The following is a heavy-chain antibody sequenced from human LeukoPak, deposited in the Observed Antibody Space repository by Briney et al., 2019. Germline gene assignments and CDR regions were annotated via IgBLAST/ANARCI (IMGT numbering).Heavy chain of an antibody. CDR2: IYYSGT. J-gene: IGHJ3*02. Sequence: SSETLSLTCTVSGGSISSHYWSWIRQPPGQGLEWIGYIYYSGTKYNPSLKSRVTISGDTSKNQFSLKLCSVTAADTAVYYCARPKGDNGDYLDAFDIWGQGTMVTVSS. CDR3: ARPKGDNGDYLDAFDI. CDR1: GGSISSHY. D-gene: IGHD4-17*01. V-gene: IGHV4-59*11.